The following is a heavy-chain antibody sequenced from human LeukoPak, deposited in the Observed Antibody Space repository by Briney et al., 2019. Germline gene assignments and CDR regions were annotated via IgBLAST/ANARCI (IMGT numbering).Heavy chain of an antibody. CDR2: IYTSGST. D-gene: IGHD4-23*01. CDR1: GGSISSYY. J-gene: IGHJ4*02. V-gene: IGHV4-4*07. CDR3: ARFSIRTVVTPEGYFDY. Sequence: SETLSLTCTVSGGSISSYYWSWIRQPAGKGLEWIGRIYTSGSTNYNPSLKSRVTISVDKSKNQFSLKLSSVTAADTAVYYCARFSIRTVVTPEGYFDYWGQGTLVTVS.